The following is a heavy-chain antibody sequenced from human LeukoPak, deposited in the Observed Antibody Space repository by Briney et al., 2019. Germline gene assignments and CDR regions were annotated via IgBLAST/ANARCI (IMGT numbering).Heavy chain of an antibody. CDR2: IRSKAYGGTT. CDR3: TSVNLEWFIDFDY. Sequence: WIRQPPGKGLEWVGFIRSKAYGGTTEYAASVKGRFTISRDDSKSIAYLQMNNLKTEDTALYYCTSVNLEWFIDFDYWGQGTLVTVSS. J-gene: IGHJ4*02. D-gene: IGHD3-3*01. V-gene: IGHV3-49*02.